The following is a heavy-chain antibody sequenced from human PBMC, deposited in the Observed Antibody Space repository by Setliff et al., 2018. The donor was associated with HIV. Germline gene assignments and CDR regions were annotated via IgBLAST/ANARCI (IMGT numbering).Heavy chain of an antibody. CDR1: GGSISGSYY. Sequence: ASETLSLTCAVSGGSISGSYYWAWIRQPPGKGLEWIGSTYFRGGTYNNPSLENRFSISIDTSENQISLKLYSVTAADTATYYCASRGIVEVTISMPDEYFVHWGHGTLVTVSS. J-gene: IGHJ1*01. D-gene: IGHD2-15*01. CDR3: ASRGIVEVTISMPDEYFVH. V-gene: IGHV4-39*01. CDR2: TYFRGGT.